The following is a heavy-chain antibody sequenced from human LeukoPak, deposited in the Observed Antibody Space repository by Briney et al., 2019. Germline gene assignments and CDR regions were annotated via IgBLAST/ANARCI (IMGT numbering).Heavy chain of an antibody. V-gene: IGHV1-24*01. CDR1: GYTLTELS. D-gene: IGHD1-26*01. CDR2: FDPEDGET. CDR3: ATDKQQLDPLGATTSMDV. Sequence: ASVNVSCKVSGYTLTELSMHWVRQAPGKGLEWMGGFDPEDGETIYAQKFQGRVTMTEDTSTDTAYMELSSLRSEDTAVYYCATDKQQLDPLGATTSMDVWGKGTTVTVSS. J-gene: IGHJ6*03.